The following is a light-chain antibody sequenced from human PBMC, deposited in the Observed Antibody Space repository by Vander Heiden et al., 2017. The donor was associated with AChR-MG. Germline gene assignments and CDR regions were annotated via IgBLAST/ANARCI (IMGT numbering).Light chain of an antibody. V-gene: IGKV1-5*03. CDR2: KAF. CDR1: QSLSTW. Sequence: DIQMTQSPSTLSASVGDRITITCRTSQSLSTWLAWYQQKPGKAPRLLIYKAFKLERGVPSRFNGSGSGTEFTLTISSLQPDDSATYYCQQYHTFPSTFGPGTKVEIK. J-gene: IGKJ1*01. CDR3: QQYHTFPST.